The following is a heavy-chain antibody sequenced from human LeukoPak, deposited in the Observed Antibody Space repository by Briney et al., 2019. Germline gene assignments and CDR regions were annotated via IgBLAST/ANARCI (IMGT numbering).Heavy chain of an antibody. CDR2: IYPADSDT. CDR1: GYSFTSYW. D-gene: IGHD2-2*01. Sequence: HGESLKISCKGSGYSFTSYWIGWVRQMPGKGLEWMGIIYPADSDTRYSPSLQGQATISADKSISTAYVQWSSLKASDTAMYYCARHSTLGYCSTTSCRTAFDIWGQGTMVTVSS. V-gene: IGHV5-51*01. J-gene: IGHJ3*02. CDR3: ARHSTLGYCSTTSCRTAFDI.